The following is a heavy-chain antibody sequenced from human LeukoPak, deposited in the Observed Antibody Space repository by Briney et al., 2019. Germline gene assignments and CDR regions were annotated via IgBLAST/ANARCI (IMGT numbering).Heavy chain of an antibody. CDR2: ITASGTAM. J-gene: IGHJ4*02. CDR3: ASSGSYRFDY. CDR1: GFTFSSYP. Sequence: GGSLRLSCAASGFTFSSYPMNWVRQAPGKGLEWVSHITASGTAMFYADSVKGRFTISRDNAKNSLYLQMNSLRDEDTAVYYCASSGSYRFDYWGQGTLVTVSS. V-gene: IGHV3-48*02. D-gene: IGHD1-26*01.